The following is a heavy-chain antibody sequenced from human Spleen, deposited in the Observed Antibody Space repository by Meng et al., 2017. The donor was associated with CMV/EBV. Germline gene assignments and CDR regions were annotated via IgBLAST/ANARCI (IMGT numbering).Heavy chain of an antibody. D-gene: IGHD1-1*01. V-gene: IGHV1-18*01. CDR2: TSAYTGNT. CDR3: ARDHTTPLMAFDI. Sequence: ASVKVSCKTSNYTFTSHGISWVRQAPGQGLEWMGWTSAYTGNTNYAQRFQGRVTLTTDTSTSTAYMELRSLTSDDTAVYYCARDHTTPLMAFDIWGQGTMVTVSS. J-gene: IGHJ3*02. CDR1: NYTFTSHG.